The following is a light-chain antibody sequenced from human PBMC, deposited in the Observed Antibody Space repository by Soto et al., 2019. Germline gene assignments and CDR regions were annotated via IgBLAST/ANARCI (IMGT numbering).Light chain of an antibody. V-gene: IGKV1-9*01. CDR2: AAS. CDR3: LLDYAYFWA. Sequence: IQLTQYPSSLSASVGDRVTITCRASLGVARYLAWYQQKPGTAPKLLIYAASTLQSGVPSRFSGSGFGTDFTLTINSLQPEDFATYYCLLDYAYFWAFGQGTKVDIK. CDR1: LGVARY. J-gene: IGKJ1*01.